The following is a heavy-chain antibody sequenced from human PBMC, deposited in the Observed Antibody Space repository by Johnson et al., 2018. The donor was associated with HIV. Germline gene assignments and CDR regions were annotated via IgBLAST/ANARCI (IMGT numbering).Heavy chain of an antibody. CDR1: GFTFSSYS. J-gene: IGHJ3*02. CDR3: AKHSSGYRDAFDI. V-gene: IGHV3-30-3*02. D-gene: IGHD3-22*01. Sequence: VESGGGVVQPARSLRLSCAASGFTFSSYSMHWVRQAPGKGLEWVAGISNDGSNKYYADSVKGRFTISRDNSKNTLYLQMNSLRAEDTAVYYCAKHSSGYRDAFDIWGQGTMVTVSS. CDR2: ISNDGSNK.